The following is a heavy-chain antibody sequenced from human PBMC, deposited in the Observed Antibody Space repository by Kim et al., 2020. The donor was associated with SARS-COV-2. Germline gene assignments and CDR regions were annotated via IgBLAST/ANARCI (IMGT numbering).Heavy chain of an antibody. J-gene: IGHJ3*02. CDR2: ISAYNGNT. V-gene: IGHV1-18*01. CDR1: GYSFTSYG. Sequence: ASVKVSCKASGYSFTSYGISWVRQAPGQGLEWMGWISAYNGNTNYAQKLQGRVTMTTDTSTSTAYMELRSLRSDDTAVYYCARDWPEDDAFDIWGQGTMVTVSS. CDR3: ARDWPEDDAFDI.